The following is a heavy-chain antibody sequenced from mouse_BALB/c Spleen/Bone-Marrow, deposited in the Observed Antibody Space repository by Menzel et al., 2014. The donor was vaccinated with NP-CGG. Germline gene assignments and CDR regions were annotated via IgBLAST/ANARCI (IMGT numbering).Heavy chain of an antibody. V-gene: IGHV1S137*01. CDR2: ISGYYGDA. J-gene: IGHJ4*01. Sequence: VQVVESGAKLVRPGVSVKISCKGSGYTFTGHAMHWAKRSHAKSLEWIGLISGYYGDAIYNQKFKGKATMTVDKSSSTAYMELARLTSEDSAIYYCARSGKVRNAMDYWGQGTSVTVSS. CDR3: ARSGKVRNAMDY. D-gene: IGHD2-14*01. CDR1: GYTFTGHA.